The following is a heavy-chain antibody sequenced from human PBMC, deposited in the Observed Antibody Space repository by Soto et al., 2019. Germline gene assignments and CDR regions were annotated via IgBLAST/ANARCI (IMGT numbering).Heavy chain of an antibody. CDR1: GGSISSGGYS. CDR3: ARQNMGYDFWSGYSNWFDP. V-gene: IGHV4-30-2*01. D-gene: IGHD3-3*01. Sequence: PSETLSLTCAVSGGSISSGGYSWSWIRQPPGKGLEWIGYIYHSGSTYYNPSLKSRVTISVDRSKNQFSLKLSSVTAADTAVYYCARQNMGYDFWSGYSNWFDPWGQGTLVTVSS. J-gene: IGHJ5*02. CDR2: IYHSGST.